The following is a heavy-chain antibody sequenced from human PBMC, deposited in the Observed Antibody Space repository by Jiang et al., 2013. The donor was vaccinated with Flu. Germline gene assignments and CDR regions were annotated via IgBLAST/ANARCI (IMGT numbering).Heavy chain of an antibody. J-gene: IGHJ4*02. D-gene: IGHD6-13*01. CDR3: ARHPGYGTSQPLLDY. CDR2: IYPDDSDI. Sequence: VQLVESGAEVKKPGESLKISCEGSGYNFPDYWIGWVRRMPGKGLEWMGIIYPDDSDITYNPSFQGRVTISVDKSISTAYLQWASLKASDTAMYYCARHPGYGTSQPLLDYWGQGTPGHRLL. CDR1: GYNFPDYW. V-gene: IGHV5-51*01.